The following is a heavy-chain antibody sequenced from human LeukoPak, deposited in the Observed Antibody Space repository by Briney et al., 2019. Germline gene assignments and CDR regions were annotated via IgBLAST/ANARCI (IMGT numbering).Heavy chain of an antibody. CDR2: VSPYNGNT. J-gene: IGHJ3*02. V-gene: IGHV1-18*01. CDR3: ARESPRSGYYYGDDAFDI. D-gene: IGHD3-22*01. Sequence: ASVRVSCKTSGYTFTDYDITWVRQAPGQGLEWMGRVSPYNGNTYYSQRFQDRVTITKDTSTGTAYMDLRNLRTDDTAVYYCARESPRSGYYYGDDAFDIWGQGTMVTVSS. CDR1: GYTFTDYD.